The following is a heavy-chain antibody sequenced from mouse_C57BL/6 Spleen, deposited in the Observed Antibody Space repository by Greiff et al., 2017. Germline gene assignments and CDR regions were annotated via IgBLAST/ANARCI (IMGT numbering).Heavy chain of an antibody. CDR3: ARRLSWYFDV. Sequence: VQLQQSGPELVKPGASVKIPCKASGYTFTDYNMDWVKQSHGKSLEWIGDINPNNGGTSYNQKFKGKATLTVDKSSSTAYMELRSLTSEDTAVYYCARRLSWYFDVWGTGTTVTVSS. CDR1: GYTFTDYN. J-gene: IGHJ1*03. D-gene: IGHD2-4*01. V-gene: IGHV1-18*01. CDR2: INPNNGGT.